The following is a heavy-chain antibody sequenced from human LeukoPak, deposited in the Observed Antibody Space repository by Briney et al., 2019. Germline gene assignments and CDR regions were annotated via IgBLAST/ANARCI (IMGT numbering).Heavy chain of an antibody. CDR1: GFTFSSYS. J-gene: IGHJ4*02. D-gene: IGHD2-15*01. CDR2: ISSSSSYI. V-gene: IGHV3-21*01. Sequence: GGSLRLSCAASGFTFSSYSMNWVRQAPGKGLEWVSSISSSSSYIYYADSVKGRFTISRDNAKNSPYLQMNSLRAEDTAVYYCASGAESEDIVVAVAAMPGPIDYWGQGTLVTVSS. CDR3: ASGAESEDIVVAVAAMPGPIDY.